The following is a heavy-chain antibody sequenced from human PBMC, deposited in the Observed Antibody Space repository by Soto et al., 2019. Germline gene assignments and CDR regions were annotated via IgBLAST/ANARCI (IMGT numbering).Heavy chain of an antibody. V-gene: IGHV2-5*02. CDR1: GFSLSTYGVG. Sequence: QITLNESGPTLVKPTQTLTLTCTFAGFSLSTYGVGVEWIRQPPGKALEWLALLYWDDDERYSPSLMSRLAITKDTSKNQVFLTMTNVDPVDTATYYCAHRPRGFTYFFDYWGQGTLVTVSS. CDR3: AHRPRGFTYFFDY. CDR2: LYWDDDE. J-gene: IGHJ4*02.